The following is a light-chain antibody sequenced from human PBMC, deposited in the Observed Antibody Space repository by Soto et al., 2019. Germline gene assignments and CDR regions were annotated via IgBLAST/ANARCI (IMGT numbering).Light chain of an antibody. Sequence: QSALTQPASVSGSPGQSITISCTGTSSDVGSYNLLSWYQQHPGKAPKLMIYEVSKRPSGVSNRFSGSKSGNTASLTISGLQAEDEADYYCCAYAGSRVFGGGTKLNGL. CDR1: SSDVGSYNL. J-gene: IGLJ2*01. CDR2: EVS. CDR3: CAYAGSRV. V-gene: IGLV2-23*02.